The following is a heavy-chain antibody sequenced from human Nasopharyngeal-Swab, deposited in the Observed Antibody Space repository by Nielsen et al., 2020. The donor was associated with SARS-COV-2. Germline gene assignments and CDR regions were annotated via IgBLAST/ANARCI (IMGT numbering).Heavy chain of an antibody. D-gene: IGHD3-22*01. V-gene: IGHV3-11*01. Sequence: GESLKISCAASGFTFSDYYMTWIRQPPGKGPEWVSYISHHERNVYYTDSVKGRFSISRDNAKDSVFLEMTSLRPEDTAVYFCARGMDSSAYPDYWGQGTLVAVSS. CDR1: GFTFSDYY. CDR2: ISHHERNV. CDR3: ARGMDSSAYPDY. J-gene: IGHJ4*02.